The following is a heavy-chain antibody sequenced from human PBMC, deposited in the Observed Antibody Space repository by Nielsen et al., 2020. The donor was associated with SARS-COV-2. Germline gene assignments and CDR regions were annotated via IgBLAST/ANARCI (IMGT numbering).Heavy chain of an antibody. CDR2: IYTSGST. V-gene: IGHV4-4*07. D-gene: IGHD3-10*01. Sequence: SETLSLTCTVSGGSISSYYWSWIRQPAGKGLEWIGRIYTSGSTNYNPSLKSRVTMSVDTSKNQFSLKLSSVTAADTAVYYCARDYYGSGSYQNFDYLGQGTLVTVSS. J-gene: IGHJ4*02. CDR3: ARDYYGSGSYQNFDY. CDR1: GGSISSYY.